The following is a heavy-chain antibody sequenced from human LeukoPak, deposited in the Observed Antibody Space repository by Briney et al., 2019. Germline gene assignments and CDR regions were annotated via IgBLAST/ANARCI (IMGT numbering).Heavy chain of an antibody. CDR3: VTLLVGY. Sequence: GGSLRLSCAASGFTFSSYWMHWVRQAPGKGLVWVSRINTDGSITNYADSVKGRFTISRDNAKNTLYLQMNSLRAEDTAVYYCVTLLVGYWGQGTLVTVSP. D-gene: IGHD1-26*01. CDR2: INTDGSIT. J-gene: IGHJ4*02. V-gene: IGHV3-74*01. CDR1: GFTFSSYW.